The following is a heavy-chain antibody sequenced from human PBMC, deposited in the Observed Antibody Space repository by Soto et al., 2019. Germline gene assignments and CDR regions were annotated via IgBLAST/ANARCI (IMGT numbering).Heavy chain of an antibody. D-gene: IGHD2-2*01. CDR2: ISGTGDTT. J-gene: IGHJ4*02. V-gene: IGHV3-23*01. CDR3: AKGYCSSTSCSFDY. CDR1: GFTFTNFA. Sequence: GSLRLSCSASGFTFTNFAMNWVRQAPGKGLEWVSVISGTGDTTYNADSVKGRFTISRDNSMNTAFLQMNSLRAEDTALYYCAKGYCSSTSCSFDYWGQGTLVTVSS.